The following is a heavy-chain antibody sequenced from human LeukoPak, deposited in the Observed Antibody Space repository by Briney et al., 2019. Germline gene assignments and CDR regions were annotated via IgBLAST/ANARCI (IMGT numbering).Heavy chain of an antibody. J-gene: IGHJ6*02. V-gene: IGHV3-11*01. Sequence: GGSLRLSCAASGFTFSDYYMSWIRQAPGKGLEWVSYISSSGSTIYYADSVKGRFTISRDNAKNSLYLQMNSLRVEDTAVYYCAKVTDSSSWYSYYYGMNVWGQGTTVTVSS. CDR1: GFTFSDYY. D-gene: IGHD6-13*01. CDR3: AKVTDSSSWYSYYYGMNV. CDR2: ISSSGSTI.